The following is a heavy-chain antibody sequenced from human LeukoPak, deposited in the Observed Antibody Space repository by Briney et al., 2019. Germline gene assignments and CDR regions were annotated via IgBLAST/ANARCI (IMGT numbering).Heavy chain of an antibody. Sequence: GGSLRLSCAASGFIFSSYAMSWVRQAPGRGLEWVSSISGSGVTTYYADSVKGRFTISRDNSRNTLYLQMNSLRAEDTAVYYCAKVSQLLFSRAITLDYWGQGALVTVSS. CDR2: ISGSGVTT. V-gene: IGHV3-23*01. CDR1: GFIFSSYA. D-gene: IGHD2-2*01. CDR3: AKVSQLLFSRAITLDY. J-gene: IGHJ4*02.